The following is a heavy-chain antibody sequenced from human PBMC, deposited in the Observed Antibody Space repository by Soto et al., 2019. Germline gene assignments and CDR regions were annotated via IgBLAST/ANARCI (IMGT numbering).Heavy chain of an antibody. J-gene: IGHJ6*03. V-gene: IGHV1-2*04. Sequence: QVQLVQSGAEVKKPGASVKVSCKASGYTFTGYYMHWMRQAPGQGLVWMGWINPNSGETEYAQNCQGWVTMTRDRAISTAYMELSRLKSNDTAVDYCARGGGLNYYYYMDVWGKGTTVTVSS. CDR3: ARGGGLNYYYYMDV. CDR1: GYTFTGYY. CDR2: INPNSGET.